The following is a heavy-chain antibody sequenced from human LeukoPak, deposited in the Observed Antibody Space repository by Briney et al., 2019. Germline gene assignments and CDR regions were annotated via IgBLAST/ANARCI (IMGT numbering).Heavy chain of an antibody. V-gene: IGHV3-33*01. CDR2: IWYDGSNK. D-gene: IGHD6-6*01. J-gene: IGHJ4*02. Sequence: GRSLRLSCAASGFTFSSYGMHWVRQAPGKGLEWVAVIWYDGSNKYYADSVKGRFTISRDNSKNTLYLQMNSLRAEDTAVYYCARGSIAALFDYWGQGTLVTVSS. CDR1: GFTFSSYG. CDR3: ARGSIAALFDY.